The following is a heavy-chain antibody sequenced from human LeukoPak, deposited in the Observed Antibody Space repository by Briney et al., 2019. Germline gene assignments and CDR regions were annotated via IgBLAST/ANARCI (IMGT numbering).Heavy chain of an antibody. CDR1: EFTFSTYW. V-gene: IGHV3-7*01. CDR2: INQDASEI. J-gene: IGHJ4*02. D-gene: IGHD2-21*02. CDR3: ATDRDNSDWQKRFDS. Sequence: GGSLRLSCAASEFTFSTYWMNWYRQAPGKGLEWVGNINQDASEINYVDSVRGRFTISRDNAKNSLHLQMNSLRAEDTAVYYCATDRDNSDWQKRFDSWGQGTLVTVSS.